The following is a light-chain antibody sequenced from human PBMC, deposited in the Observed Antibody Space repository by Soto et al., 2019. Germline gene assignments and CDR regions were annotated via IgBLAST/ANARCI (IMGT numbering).Light chain of an antibody. Sequence: QPVLTQPASVSGSPGQSITISCTGTSSDVGSYNLVSWYQQHPGKAPKLMIYEGSKRPSGVSNRFSGSKSGNTASLTISGLQAEDEADYYCCSYAGSSTFEVFGGGTKLTV. V-gene: IGLV2-23*03. J-gene: IGLJ3*02. CDR3: CSYAGSSTFEV. CDR2: EGS. CDR1: SSDVGSYNL.